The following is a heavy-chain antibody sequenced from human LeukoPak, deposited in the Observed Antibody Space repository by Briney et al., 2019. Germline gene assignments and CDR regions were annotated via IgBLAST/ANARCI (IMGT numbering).Heavy chain of an antibody. CDR3: AKDEVDGDYVYKFDY. Sequence: GGSLRLSCAASGFTFSSYAMSWVRQAPGKGLEWVSAISGSGGSTYYADSVKGRFTISRGNSKNTLYLQMNSLRAEDTAVYYCAKDEVDGDYVYKFDYWGQGTLVTVPS. CDR2: ISGSGGST. V-gene: IGHV3-23*01. D-gene: IGHD4-17*01. J-gene: IGHJ4*02. CDR1: GFTFSSYA.